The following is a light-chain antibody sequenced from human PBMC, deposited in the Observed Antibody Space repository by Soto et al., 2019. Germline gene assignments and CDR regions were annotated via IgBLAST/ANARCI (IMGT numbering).Light chain of an antibody. CDR3: HQRSNWPLT. Sequence: TLSCRASQSVSSYLAWYQQKPGQAPRLLIYDASNRATGIPARFSGSLSGTDFALTVSSPEPADFAIYSCHQRSNWPLTFGGGTKVDIK. V-gene: IGKV3-11*01. CDR2: DAS. CDR1: QSVSSY. J-gene: IGKJ4*01.